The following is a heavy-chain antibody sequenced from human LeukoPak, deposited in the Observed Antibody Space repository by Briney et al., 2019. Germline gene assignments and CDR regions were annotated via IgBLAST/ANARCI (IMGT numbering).Heavy chain of an antibody. Sequence: PSETLSLTCAVSGGSISSDGYSWSWIRQPPGKGLEWIGYIFHSGSTYYNPSLKSRVTISLDRSTNQFSLKLSSVTAADTAVYYCARDPSPSRFLEWLGSYYYYGMDVWGQGTTVTVSS. D-gene: IGHD3-3*01. CDR3: ARDPSPSRFLEWLGSYYYYGMDV. CDR1: GGSISSDGYS. CDR2: IFHSGST. J-gene: IGHJ6*02. V-gene: IGHV4-30-2*01.